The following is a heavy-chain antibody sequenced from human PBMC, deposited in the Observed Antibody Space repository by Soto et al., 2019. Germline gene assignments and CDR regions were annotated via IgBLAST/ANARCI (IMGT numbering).Heavy chain of an antibody. CDR1: GGSISSGY. CDR2: IYLGGSI. D-gene: IGHD3-22*01. V-gene: IGHV4-59*01. Sequence: QVQPQESGPGLVKPSETLSLTCSVSGGSISSGYWTWIRHPPGKRLEWIGYIYLGGSINYNPSLKXXVXXSVDTAKNQFSLSLSSVTAADTAVYYCTGAYYDIDGYSLDPWGQGTSVTVSS. J-gene: IGHJ5*02. CDR3: TGAYYDIDGYSLDP.